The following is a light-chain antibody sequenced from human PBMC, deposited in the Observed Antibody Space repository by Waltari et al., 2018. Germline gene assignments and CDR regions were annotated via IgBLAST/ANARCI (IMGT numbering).Light chain of an antibody. V-gene: IGKV2-28*01. J-gene: IGKJ1*01. CDR1: WRLHSVGSNF. Sequence: WRLHSVGSNFLDWYLQKPGQSHQRLIYCVSYCASAVRDRCSGSGLGADFTLKISREEAEDVVVFCCMQALNIPCTSDQGTKVEIK. CDR3: MQALNIPCT. CDR2: CVS.